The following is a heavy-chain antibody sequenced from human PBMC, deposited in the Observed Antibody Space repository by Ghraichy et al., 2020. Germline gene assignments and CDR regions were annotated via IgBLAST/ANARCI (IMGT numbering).Heavy chain of an antibody. V-gene: IGHV4-39*01. CDR2: IYYSGST. CDR3: ARQGSRITMIVVDRGGAFDI. CDR1: GGSISSSSYY. Sequence: SETLSLTCTVSGGSISSSSYYWGWIRQPPGKGLEWIGSIYYSGSTYYNPSLKSRVTISVDTSKNQFSLKLSSVTAADTAVYYCARQGSRITMIVVDRGGAFDIWGQGTMVTVSS. D-gene: IGHD3-22*01. J-gene: IGHJ3*02.